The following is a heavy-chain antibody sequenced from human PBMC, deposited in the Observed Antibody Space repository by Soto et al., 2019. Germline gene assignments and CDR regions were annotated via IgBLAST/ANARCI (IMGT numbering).Heavy chain of an antibody. CDR3: ARDMRYYDGSGFVEY. J-gene: IGHJ4*02. CDR1: GYTFTGYY. CDR2: INPNSGGT. Sequence: ASVKVSCKASGYTFTGYYMHWVRQAPGQGLEWMGWINPNSGGTNYAQKLQGRVTMTTDTSTSTAYMELRSLRSDDTAVYYFARDMRYYDGSGFVEYWGQGTPVTVSS. V-gene: IGHV1-2*02. D-gene: IGHD3-22*01.